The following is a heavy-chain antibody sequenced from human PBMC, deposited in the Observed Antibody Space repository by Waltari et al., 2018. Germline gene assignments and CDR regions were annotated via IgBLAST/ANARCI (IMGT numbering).Heavy chain of an antibody. CDR1: GGSISSSSYY. CDR2: IYYSGRT. J-gene: IGHJ4*02. CDR3: ARGDFWSGYHRT. Sequence: QLQLQESGPGLVKPSETLSLTCTVSGGSISSSSYYWGWIRQPPGKGLEWIGSIYYSGRTYYNPSLKSRVTISVDTSKNQFSLKLSSVTAADTAVYYCARGDFWSGYHRTWGQGTLVTVSS. D-gene: IGHD3-3*01. V-gene: IGHV4-39*07.